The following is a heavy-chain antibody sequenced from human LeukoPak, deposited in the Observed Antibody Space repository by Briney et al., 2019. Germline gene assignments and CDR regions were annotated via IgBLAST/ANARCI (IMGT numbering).Heavy chain of an antibody. J-gene: IGHJ4*02. CDR1: GGSFSGYY. CDR2: INHGGST. D-gene: IGHD3-22*01. CDR3: ARVWYYYDSSGSDAYYFDY. Sequence: SETLSLTCAVYGGSFSGYYWTWIRQPPGKGLEWIGEINHGGSTNYNPSLKSRVTISVDTSKNQFSLKLSSVTAADTAVYYCARVWYYYDSSGSDAYYFDYWGQGTLVTVSS. V-gene: IGHV4-34*01.